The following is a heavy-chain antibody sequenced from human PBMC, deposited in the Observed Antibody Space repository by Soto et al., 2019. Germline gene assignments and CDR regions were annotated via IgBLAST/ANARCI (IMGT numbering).Heavy chain of an antibody. Sequence: QVQLVQSGAEVKKPGSSVTVSCKASGGTFSSYTISWVRQAPGQGLEWMGRIIRILGIANYAQKFQGRVTITADKSTSTAYMELSSLRAEDTAVYYCATIVATGYVDYWGQGTLVTVSS. CDR1: GGTFSSYT. V-gene: IGHV1-69*02. D-gene: IGHD5-12*01. CDR2: IIRILGIA. CDR3: ATIVATGYVDY. J-gene: IGHJ4*02.